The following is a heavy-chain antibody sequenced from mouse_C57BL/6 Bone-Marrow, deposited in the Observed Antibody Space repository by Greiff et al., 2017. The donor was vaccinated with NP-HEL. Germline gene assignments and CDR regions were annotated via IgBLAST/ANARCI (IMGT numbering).Heavy chain of an antibody. J-gene: IGHJ3*01. Sequence: EVKLQQSGTVLARPGASVKMSCKTSGYTFTSYWMHWVKQRPGQGLEWIGAIYPGNSDTSYNQKFKGKAKLTAVTSASTAYMELSSLTNEDSAVYYCTRGRNYGNFVAWFAYWGQGTLVTVSA. D-gene: IGHD2-1*01. CDR1: GYTFTSYW. V-gene: IGHV1-5*01. CDR3: TRGRNYGNFVAWFAY. CDR2: IYPGNSDT.